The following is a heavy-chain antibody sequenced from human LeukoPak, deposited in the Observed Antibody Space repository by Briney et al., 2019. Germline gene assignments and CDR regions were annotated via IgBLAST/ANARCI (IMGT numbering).Heavy chain of an antibody. J-gene: IGHJ3*02. CDR1: GYSISSGYY. V-gene: IGHV4-38-2*02. Sequence: SETLSLTCTVSGYSISSGYYWGWIRQPPGKGLEWIGSIYHSGSTYYNPSLKSRVTISVDTSKNQFSLKLNSVTAADTAVYYCARVFGAGYYYGSGSYYKGGAFDIWGQGTMVTVSS. CDR3: ARVFGAGYYYGSGSYYKGGAFDI. CDR2: IYHSGST. D-gene: IGHD3-10*01.